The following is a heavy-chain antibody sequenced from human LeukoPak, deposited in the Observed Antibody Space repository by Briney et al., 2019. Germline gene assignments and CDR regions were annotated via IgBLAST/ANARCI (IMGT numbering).Heavy chain of an antibody. CDR2: ISSSSSYI. V-gene: IGHV3-21*01. J-gene: IGHJ4*02. D-gene: IGHD2-15*01. Sequence: GGSLRLSCAASGFTFSSYSMNWVRQAPGKGLEWVSSISSSSSYIYYADSVKGRFTISRDNAKDSLYLQMNSLRAEDTAVYYCASRYCSGGSCYVGFDYWGQGTLVTVSS. CDR1: GFTFSSYS. CDR3: ASRYCSGGSCYVGFDY.